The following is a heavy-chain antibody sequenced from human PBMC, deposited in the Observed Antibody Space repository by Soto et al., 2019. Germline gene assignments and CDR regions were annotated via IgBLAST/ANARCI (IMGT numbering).Heavy chain of an antibody. V-gene: IGHV4-59*01. Sequence: LSLTCTVPGGSISSYYWSWIRQPPGKGLEWIGYISYSGSTNYNPSLKSRVTISVDTSKNQLSLKLSSVTAADTAVYYCARVGRYYDSSGYSVDFWGQGTLVTVSS. CDR2: ISYSGST. J-gene: IGHJ4*02. D-gene: IGHD3-22*01. CDR1: GGSISSYY. CDR3: ARVGRYYDSSGYSVDF.